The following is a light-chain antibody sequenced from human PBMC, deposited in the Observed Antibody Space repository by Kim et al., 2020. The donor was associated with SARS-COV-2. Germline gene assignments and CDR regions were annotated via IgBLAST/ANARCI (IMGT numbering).Light chain of an antibody. CDR2: GAS. CDR3: QQYNTWLIT. Sequence: VSPGERATLSCRASQSVSTNLAWYQQQPGQAPRLLIYGASTRATGIPARFSGSGSGTEFTLTITSLQSEDFAVYYCQQYNTWLITFGQGTRLEIK. V-gene: IGKV3D-15*01. CDR1: QSVSTN. J-gene: IGKJ5*01.